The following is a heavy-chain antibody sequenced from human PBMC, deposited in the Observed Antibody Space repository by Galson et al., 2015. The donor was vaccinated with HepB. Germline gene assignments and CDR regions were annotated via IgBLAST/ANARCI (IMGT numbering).Heavy chain of an antibody. Sequence: SLRLSCAASGFTFSSYAMHWVRQAPGKGLEWVAVISYDGSNKYYADSVKGRFTISRDNSKNTLYLQMNSLRAEDTAVYYCAKDEDIDYWGQGTLVTVSS. CDR1: GFTFSSYA. CDR2: ISYDGSNK. J-gene: IGHJ4*02. V-gene: IGHV3-30*04. CDR3: AKDEDIDY.